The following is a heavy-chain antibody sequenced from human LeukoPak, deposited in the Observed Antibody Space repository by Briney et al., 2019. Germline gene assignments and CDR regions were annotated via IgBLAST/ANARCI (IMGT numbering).Heavy chain of an antibody. D-gene: IGHD6-6*01. Sequence: SETLSLTCTVSGGYFSNYYCAWIRQPPGKGLEYIGYIHYSGRTTYNPSLKSRLTMSVDTSKNQFSLKLTSVTAEDTAVYYCARLDSSLAHYGLDVWGQGTTVTVSS. CDR1: GGYFSNYY. CDR2: IHYSGRT. CDR3: ARLDSSLAHYGLDV. V-gene: IGHV4-59*01. J-gene: IGHJ6*02.